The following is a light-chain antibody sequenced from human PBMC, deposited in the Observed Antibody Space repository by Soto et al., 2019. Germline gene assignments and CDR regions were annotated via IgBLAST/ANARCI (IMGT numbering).Light chain of an antibody. J-gene: IGKJ4*01. CDR2: HTS. CDR1: QSISGN. Sequence: VITHSPGSLSVSQGESATLSCSASQSISGNVAWYQLKPGLAPRLLIYHTSTRATGVPARFSGSGSGTEVSLTIRSLQSADSAVNYGQRYANSPLTHSGGTKVDIK. CDR3: QRYANSPLT. V-gene: IGKV3-15*01.